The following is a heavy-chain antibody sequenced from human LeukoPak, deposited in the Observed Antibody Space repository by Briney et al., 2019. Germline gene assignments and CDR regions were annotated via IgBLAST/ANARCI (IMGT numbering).Heavy chain of an antibody. J-gene: IGHJ6*03. CDR1: GGSFSGYY. CDR2: INHSGST. Sequence: SETLSLTCAVYGGSFSGYYWSWIRQPPGKGLEWIGEINHSGSTNYNPSLKSRVTISVDTSKNQFSLKLSSVTAADTAVYYCARRSYYCSSTSCYSRYYYMDVWGKGTTVTISS. V-gene: IGHV4-34*01. D-gene: IGHD2-2*01. CDR3: ARRSYYCSSTSCYSRYYYMDV.